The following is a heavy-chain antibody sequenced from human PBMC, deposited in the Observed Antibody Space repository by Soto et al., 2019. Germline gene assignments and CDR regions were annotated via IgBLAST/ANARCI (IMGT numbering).Heavy chain of an antibody. V-gene: IGHV4-59*01. CDR1: GGSISSYY. CDR3: ARFITMVRGVIPWYYYYGIDV. CDR2: IYYSGST. Sequence: KASETLSLTCTVSGGSISSYYWSWIRQPPGKGLEWIGYIYYSGSTNYNPSLKSRVTISVDTSKNQFSLKLSSVTAADTAVYYCARFITMVRGVIPWYYYYGIDVWGQGTTVTVSS. D-gene: IGHD3-10*01. J-gene: IGHJ6*02.